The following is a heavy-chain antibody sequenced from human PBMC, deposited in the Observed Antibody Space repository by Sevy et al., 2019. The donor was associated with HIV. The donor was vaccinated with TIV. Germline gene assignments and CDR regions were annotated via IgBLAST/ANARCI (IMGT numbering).Heavy chain of an antibody. Sequence: ASVKVSCKASGYTFTNYGITWVRQAPGQGLEWMGWISGYNGNTNYAQKLQGRVTMTTDTSTSTAYMELRSLRSDDTAMYYCARDGSFSLIVVDLDYWGQGTLVTVSS. CDR3: ARDGSFSLIVVDLDY. D-gene: IGHD3-22*01. V-gene: IGHV1-18*01. J-gene: IGHJ4*02. CDR1: GYTFTNYG. CDR2: ISGYNGNT.